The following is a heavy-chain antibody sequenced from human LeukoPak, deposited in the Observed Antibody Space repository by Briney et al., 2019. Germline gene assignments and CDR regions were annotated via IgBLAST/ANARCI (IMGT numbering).Heavy chain of an antibody. CDR2: ISYDGSNK. Sequence: GGSLRLSCAASGFTFSSYGMHWVRQAPGKGLEWVAVISYDGSNKYYADSVKGRFTISRDNAKNSLYLQMNSLRAEDTAVYYCARDRAHPLYYYYYMDVWGKGTTVTISS. V-gene: IGHV3-30*03. J-gene: IGHJ6*03. CDR3: ARDRAHPLYYYYYMDV. CDR1: GFTFSSYG.